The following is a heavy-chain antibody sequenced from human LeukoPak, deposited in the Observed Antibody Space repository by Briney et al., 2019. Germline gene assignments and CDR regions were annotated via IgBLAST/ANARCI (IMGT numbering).Heavy chain of an antibody. Sequence: GASVKLSCKASGYTFTGYYMHWVRQAPGQGLEWMGWINPNSGGTNYAQKFQGRVTMTRDTSISTAYMELSRLRSDDTAVYYCARDRLAGYSYGYSYWGQGTLFTVSS. CDR3: ARDRLAGYSYGYSY. D-gene: IGHD5-18*01. J-gene: IGHJ4*02. CDR1: GYTFTGYY. CDR2: INPNSGGT. V-gene: IGHV1-2*02.